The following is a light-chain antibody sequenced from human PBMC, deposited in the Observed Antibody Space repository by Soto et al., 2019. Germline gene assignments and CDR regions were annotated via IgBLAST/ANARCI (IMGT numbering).Light chain of an antibody. CDR3: QQYDNSPIT. J-gene: IGKJ5*01. Sequence: EIVLTQSPATLSLSPGERATLSCRASQSVSSSLVWYQQKPGQAPRLLIYGASSRATGIPDRFSGTGSETDFTLTISRLEPEDFAVYYCQQYDNSPITFGQGTRLEIK. CDR1: QSVSSS. CDR2: GAS. V-gene: IGKV3-20*01.